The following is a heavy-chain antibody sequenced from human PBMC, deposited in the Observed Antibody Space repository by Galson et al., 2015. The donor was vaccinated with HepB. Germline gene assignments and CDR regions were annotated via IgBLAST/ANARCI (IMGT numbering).Heavy chain of an antibody. J-gene: IGHJ3*02. CDR2: IIPILGIA. V-gene: IGHV1-69*10. D-gene: IGHD3-22*01. CDR1: GGTFSSYA. CDR3: ARTPREPSYDSSGYYLGAFDI. Sequence: SVKVSCKASGGTFSSYAISWVRQAPGQGLEWMGGIIPILGIANYAQKFQGRVTITADKSTSTAYMELSSLRSEDTAVYYCARTPREPSYDSSGYYLGAFDIWGQGTMVTVSS.